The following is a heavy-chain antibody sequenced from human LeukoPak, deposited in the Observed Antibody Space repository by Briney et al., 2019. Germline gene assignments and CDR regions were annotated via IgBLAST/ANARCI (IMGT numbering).Heavy chain of an antibody. CDR1: GYTFTSYG. V-gene: IGHV1-18*01. J-gene: IGHJ4*02. Sequence: ASVKVSCKASGYTFTSYGINWVRQAPGQGLEWMGWISAYNGNTNYAQKLQGRVTMTTDTSTSTAYMELRSLRSDDTAVYYCARGAADYDFWSGYYADYWGQGTLVTVSS. CDR2: ISAYNGNT. CDR3: ARGAADYDFWSGYYADY. D-gene: IGHD3-3*01.